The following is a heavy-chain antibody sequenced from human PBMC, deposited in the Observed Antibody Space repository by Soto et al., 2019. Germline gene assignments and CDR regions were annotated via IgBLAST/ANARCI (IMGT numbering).Heavy chain of an antibody. J-gene: IGHJ5*01. CDR3: ARGRYCLTGRCFPNWFDS. CDR1: GGTINSGDDF. V-gene: IGHV4-30-4*01. CDR2: IFYTGST. Sequence: TLSLTCSVSGGTINSGDDFWSWIRQPPGKGLEWIGSIFYTGSTYYSPSLKSRASMSMDTSKNLFSRRRRSRTAADTAVYFCARGRYCLTGRCFPNWFDSWGQGTLVTVSS. D-gene: IGHD2-15*01.